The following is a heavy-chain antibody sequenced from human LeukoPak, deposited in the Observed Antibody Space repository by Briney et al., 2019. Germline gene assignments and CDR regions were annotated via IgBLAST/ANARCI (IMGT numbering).Heavy chain of an antibody. CDR1: GFTFSACA. D-gene: IGHD3-3*01. J-gene: IGHJ4*02. CDR3: ASGGFYDFWSGYYSPFDY. Sequence: GGSLRLSCAASGFTFSACAMHWVRQAPGKGLEWVAVISYDGNNKYYADSVKGRFTISRDNSKNTPYLQMNSLIVEDTAMYYCASGGFYDFWSGYYSPFDYWGQGTLVTVSS. V-gene: IGHV3-30*01. CDR2: ISYDGNNK.